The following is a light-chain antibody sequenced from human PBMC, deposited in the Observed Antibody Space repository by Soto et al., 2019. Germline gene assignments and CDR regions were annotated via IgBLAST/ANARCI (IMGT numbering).Light chain of an antibody. J-gene: IGKJ1*01. CDR3: QQYNNWTPART. V-gene: IGKV3-15*01. CDR2: AAS. Sequence: EIVMTQSPATLSVSPGDRATLSCRASQSVGNNLGWYQQKPGQAPRLLIYAASTMATGIPARFSCSGSGTEFTLTISSLQSEDFAIYFCQQYNNWTPARTFGQGTKVEIK. CDR1: QSVGNN.